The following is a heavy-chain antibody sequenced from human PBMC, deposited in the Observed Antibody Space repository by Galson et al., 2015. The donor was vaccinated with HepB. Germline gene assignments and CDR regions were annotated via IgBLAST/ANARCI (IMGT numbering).Heavy chain of an antibody. J-gene: IGHJ6*01. CDR2: TYYMSTWYR. CDR3: AREDRWKAGEYYYGMDV. D-gene: IGHD3-10*01. Sequence: CAISGDSVSSNSLAWNWIRQSPSRGLEWLGRTYYMSTWYRDYAVSVESRIAIDPDTSRIQFSLQLNSVTPEDTAVYYCAREDRWKAGEYYYGMDVWGQGTTVTVSS. V-gene: IGHV6-1*01. CDR1: GDSVSSNSLA.